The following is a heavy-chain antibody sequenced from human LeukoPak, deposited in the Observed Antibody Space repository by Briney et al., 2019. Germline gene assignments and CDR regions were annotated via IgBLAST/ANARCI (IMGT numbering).Heavy chain of an antibody. J-gene: IGHJ6*03. Sequence: PSETLSLTCAVYGGSFSGYYWSWIRQPPGKGLEGIGEINHSGSTNYNPSLRSRVTISVDTSKSQFSLKLSSVTAADTAVYYCARGVAAAGPDYYYYYMDVWGKGTTVTVPS. V-gene: IGHV4-34*01. CDR1: GGSFSGYY. D-gene: IGHD6-13*01. CDR2: INHSGST. CDR3: ARGVAAAGPDYYYYYMDV.